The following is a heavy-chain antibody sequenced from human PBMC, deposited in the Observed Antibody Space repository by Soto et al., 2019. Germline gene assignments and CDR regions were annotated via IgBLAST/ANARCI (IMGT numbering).Heavy chain of an antibody. D-gene: IGHD3-10*01. CDR3: AREDFGDKIDY. CDR1: GYTFTNYG. Sequence: AASVKVSCKASGYTFTNYGISWVRQAPGQGLEWMGWISPYNGHTHYTQRFQGRVTMTTDTSTTTAFMELRSLSSDDTAVYYCAREDFGDKIDYWGQGTLVTVSS. CDR2: ISPYNGHT. J-gene: IGHJ4*02. V-gene: IGHV1-18*01.